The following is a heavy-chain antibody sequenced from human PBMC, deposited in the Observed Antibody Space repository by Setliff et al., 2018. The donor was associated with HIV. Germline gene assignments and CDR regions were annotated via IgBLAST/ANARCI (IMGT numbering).Heavy chain of an antibody. CDR3: AKDPTTGAVAVYYFDY. J-gene: IGHJ4*02. V-gene: IGHV3-30*04. CDR2: ISYDADT. Sequence: GGSLRLSCAASGFTFSLYSMHWVRQAPGKGLEWLSLISYDADTYYADSVRGRFTISRDNSKNTLYLEMNSLRPDDTALYYCAKDPTTGAVAVYYFDYWGQGTLVTVSS. CDR1: GFTFSLYS. D-gene: IGHD6-19*01.